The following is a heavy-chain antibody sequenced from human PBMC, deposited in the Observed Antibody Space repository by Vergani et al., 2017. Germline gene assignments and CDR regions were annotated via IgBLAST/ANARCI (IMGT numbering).Heavy chain of an antibody. J-gene: IGHJ6*02. Sequence: QVQLVQSGAEVKKPGSSVKVSCKASGGTFSSYAISWVRQAPGQGLEWMGGIIPIFGTANYAQKFQGRVTITADKSTSTAYMELSSLRSEDTAVYYCARDTWTYIAAAHPGSYYYYGMDVWGQGTTVTVSS. CDR2: IIPIFGTA. CDR3: ARDTWTYIAAAHPGSYYYYGMDV. D-gene: IGHD6-13*01. CDR1: GGTFSSYA. V-gene: IGHV1-69*06.